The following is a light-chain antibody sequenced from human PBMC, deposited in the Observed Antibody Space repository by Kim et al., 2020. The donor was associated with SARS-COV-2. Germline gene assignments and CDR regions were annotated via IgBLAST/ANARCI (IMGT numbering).Light chain of an antibody. CDR1: SSDVGGYNY. CDR3: SSSAGSSNWV. Sequence: QSALTQPRSVSGSPGQSVTISCTGTSSDVGGYNYVSWYQQHPGKAPKLMIYEVSKRPSGVPDRFSGSKSGNTASLTVSGLQAEDEADYYCSSSAGSSNWVFGGGTQLTVL. V-gene: IGLV2-8*01. J-gene: IGLJ3*02. CDR2: EVS.